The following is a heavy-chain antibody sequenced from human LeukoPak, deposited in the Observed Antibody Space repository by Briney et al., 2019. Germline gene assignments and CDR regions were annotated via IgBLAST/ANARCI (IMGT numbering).Heavy chain of an antibody. CDR2: LYSSSDT. CDR1: GFTVSTHY. D-gene: IGHD3-10*01. V-gene: IGHV3-53*01. J-gene: IGHJ2*01. Sequence: PGGSLRLSCAASGFTVSTHYMNWLRQAPGKGLEWVSILYSSSDTYYADSVKGRFTISRDSSKNILSLQMNNLRAEDTAVYYCARVGDHFHWYLDLWGRGTLVTVSS. CDR3: ARVGDHFHWYLDL.